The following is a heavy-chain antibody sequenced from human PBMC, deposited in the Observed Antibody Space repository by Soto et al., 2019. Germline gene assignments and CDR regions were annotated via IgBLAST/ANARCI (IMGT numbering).Heavy chain of an antibody. Sequence: GASVKVSCKASGYTFTSYGISWVRQAPGQGLEWMGWISAYNVNTNYAQKLQGRVTMTTDTSTSTAYMELRSLRSDDTAVYYCARRYCSSTSCAFDIWGQGTMVTVSS. CDR1: GYTFTSYG. D-gene: IGHD2-2*01. CDR2: ISAYNVNT. CDR3: ARRYCSSTSCAFDI. J-gene: IGHJ3*02. V-gene: IGHV1-18*01.